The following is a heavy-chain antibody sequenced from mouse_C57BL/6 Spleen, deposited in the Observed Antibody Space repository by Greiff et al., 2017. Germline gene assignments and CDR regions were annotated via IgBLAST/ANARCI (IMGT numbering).Heavy chain of an antibody. J-gene: IGHJ4*01. D-gene: IGHD1-1*01. CDR1: GFTFSSYT. V-gene: IGHV5-9*01. Sequence: EVQLVESGGGLVKPGGSLKLSCAASGFTFSSYTMSWVRQTPEKRLEWVATISGGGGNTYYPDSVKGRLTISRDNAKNTLYLQMSSLRSEDTALYYCARITTVAPDMDFWGKGTSVTVSS. CDR3: ARITTVAPDMDF. CDR2: ISGGGGNT.